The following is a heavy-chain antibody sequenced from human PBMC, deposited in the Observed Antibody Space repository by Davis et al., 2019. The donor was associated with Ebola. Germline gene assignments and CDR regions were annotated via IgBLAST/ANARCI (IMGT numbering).Heavy chain of an antibody. Sequence: SETLSLTCTVSGGSISNYFWTWIRQPPGKGLEWIGNMFYSGSTYYNTSLKSRVTISVDTSKNQFSLKVSSVTAADTAVYYCARGHSYGSMVYGMDVWGQGTTVTVSS. V-gene: IGHV4-59*04. J-gene: IGHJ6*02. D-gene: IGHD5-18*01. CDR1: GGSISNYF. CDR3: ARGHSYGSMVYGMDV. CDR2: MFYSGST.